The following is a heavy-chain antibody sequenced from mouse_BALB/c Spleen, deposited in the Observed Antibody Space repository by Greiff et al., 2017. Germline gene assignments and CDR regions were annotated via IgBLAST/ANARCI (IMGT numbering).Heavy chain of an antibody. CDR1: GFTFSSYD. CDR2: ISSGGNYT. V-gene: IGHV5-9-4*01. CDR3: AREGPYGNYAMDY. Sequence: DVMLVESGGGLVKPGGSLKLSCAASGFTFSSYDMSWVRQSPEKRLEWVAEISSGGNYTYYPDTVTGRVTISRDNAKNTLYLEMSSLRSEDTAMYYCAREGPYGNYAMDYWGQGTSVTVSS. D-gene: IGHD2-1*01. J-gene: IGHJ4*01.